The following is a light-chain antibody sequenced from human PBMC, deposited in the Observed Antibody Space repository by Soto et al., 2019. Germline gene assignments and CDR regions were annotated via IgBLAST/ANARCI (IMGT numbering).Light chain of an antibody. CDR2: YVS. V-gene: IGLV2-14*01. Sequence: QSALTQPASVSGSPGQSITISCTGTSSDVGGYNYVSWYQQHPGKAPKLMIYYVSNRPSGVSNRFSGSKSGNTASLAISGLQAEDEADYYCSSYTSSSLEVFGGGTKLTVL. CDR3: SSYTSSSLEV. J-gene: IGLJ2*01. CDR1: SSDVGGYNY.